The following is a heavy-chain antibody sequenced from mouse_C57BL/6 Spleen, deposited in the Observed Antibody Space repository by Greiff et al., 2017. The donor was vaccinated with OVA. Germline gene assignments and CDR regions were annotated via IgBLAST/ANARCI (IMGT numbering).Heavy chain of an antibody. V-gene: IGHV5-17*01. CDR3: ARPRGNYAMDY. CDR2: ISSGSSTI. CDR1: GFTFSDYG. D-gene: IGHD1-1*02. J-gene: IGHJ4*01. Sequence: DVMLVESGGGLVKPGGSLKLSCAASGFTFSDYGMHWVRQAPEKGLEWVAYISSGSSTIYYADTVKGRFTISRDNAKNTLFLQMTSLRSEDTAMYYCARPRGNYAMDYWGQGTSVTVSS.